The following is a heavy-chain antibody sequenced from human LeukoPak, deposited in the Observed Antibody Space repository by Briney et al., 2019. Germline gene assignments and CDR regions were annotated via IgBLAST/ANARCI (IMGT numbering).Heavy chain of an antibody. CDR3: ARAPYYGSGSYRGIFDY. CDR1: GYTFTGYY. V-gene: IGHV1-46*01. D-gene: IGHD3-10*01. Sequence: GASVKVSCKASGYTFTGYYMHWVRQAPGQGLEWMGIINPSGGSTSYAQKFQGRVTMTRDTSTSTVYMELSSLRSEDTAVYYCARAPYYGSGSYRGIFDYWGQGTLVTVSS. J-gene: IGHJ4*02. CDR2: INPSGGST.